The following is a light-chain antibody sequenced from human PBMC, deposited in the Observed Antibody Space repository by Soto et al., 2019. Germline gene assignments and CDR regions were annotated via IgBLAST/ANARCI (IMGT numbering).Light chain of an antibody. CDR3: QQSYRFPKT. J-gene: IGKJ1*01. V-gene: IGKV1-39*01. CDR2: AAS. CDR1: QTVTSY. Sequence: DVQMTQSPSSVSASVGDSLTLTCRASQTVTSYLNWYQQKPGKAPKLLIYAASTLQSGVPSRFSGSGSGTEFTLTIISLQPEDFATYYCQQSYRFPKTFGRGTKVE.